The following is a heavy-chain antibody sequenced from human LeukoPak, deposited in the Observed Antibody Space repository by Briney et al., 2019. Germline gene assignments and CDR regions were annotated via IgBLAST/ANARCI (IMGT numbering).Heavy chain of an antibody. CDR3: ARGRPTYCGGDCYAVYDY. V-gene: IGHV1-46*01. D-gene: IGHD2-21*02. CDR1: GYTLTSYY. Sequence: GASVKVSCKASGYTLTSYYMHWVRQAPGQGLEWMGIINPSGGSTSYAQKFQGRVTMTRDTSTSTVYMELSSLRSEDTAVYYCARGRPTYCGGDCYAVYDYWGQGTLVTVSS. CDR2: INPSGGST. J-gene: IGHJ4*02.